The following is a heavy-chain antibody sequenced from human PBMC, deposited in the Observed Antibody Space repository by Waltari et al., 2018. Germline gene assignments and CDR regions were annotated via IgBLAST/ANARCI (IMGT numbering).Heavy chain of an antibody. Sequence: QVQLVQSGAEVKKPGASVKVSCKASGYTFTNSDINWVRQAPGQGLEWMGWKNTDSRNTGHTEEVQGRVTMAKNNTINTASMGLNSLGSDDTAVYYCVRGTSRSRLFDYWGQGSLVVVSS. CDR1: GYTFTNSD. CDR3: VRGTSRSRLFDY. D-gene: IGHD3-10*01. CDR2: KNTDSRNT. J-gene: IGHJ4*02. V-gene: IGHV1-8*01.